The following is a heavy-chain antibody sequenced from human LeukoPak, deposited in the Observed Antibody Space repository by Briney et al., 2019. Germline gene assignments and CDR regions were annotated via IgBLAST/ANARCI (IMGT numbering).Heavy chain of an antibody. V-gene: IGHV4-4*02. Sequence: SETLSLTCAVSGVPISSSDWWTWVRQTPGTGLEWLGEIHHSGTTNYNPSLKSRVVISVDKSKNQFSLRLKSVTAADTAMYYCARRTLWKAFDIWGQGTMVTVSS. CDR2: IHHSGTT. CDR1: GVPISSSDW. CDR3: ARRTLWKAFDI. J-gene: IGHJ3*02. D-gene: IGHD1-1*01.